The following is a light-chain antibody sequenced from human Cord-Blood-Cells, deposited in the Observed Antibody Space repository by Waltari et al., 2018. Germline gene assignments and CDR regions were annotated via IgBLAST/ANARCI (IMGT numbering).Light chain of an antibody. J-gene: IGKJ1*01. CDR2: WAA. CDR3: QQYYSTPWT. CDR1: QSVLYSSNNKNY. V-gene: IGKV4-1*01. Sequence: DIVTTQSPDSLAVSMGERATINCKSRQSVLYSSNNKNYLAWYQQKPGQPPKLLIYWAATRESGVPDRVSGSGSGTDFTLTISSLQAEDVAVYYCQQYYSTPWTFGQGTKGEIK.